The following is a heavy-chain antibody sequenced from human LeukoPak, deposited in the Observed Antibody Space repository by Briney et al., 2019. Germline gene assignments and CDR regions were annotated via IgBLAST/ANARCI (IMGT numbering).Heavy chain of an antibody. D-gene: IGHD3-9*01. Sequence: GGSLRLSCAASGFTFSSYAMSWVRQAPGKGLEWVSAISGSGGSTYYADSVKGRFTISRDNSKNTLYLQMNSLRAEDTAVYYCAKVYILTGYFYYFDYWGQGTLVTVSS. V-gene: IGHV3-23*01. CDR2: ISGSGGST. CDR1: GFTFSSYA. J-gene: IGHJ4*02. CDR3: AKVYILTGYFYYFDY.